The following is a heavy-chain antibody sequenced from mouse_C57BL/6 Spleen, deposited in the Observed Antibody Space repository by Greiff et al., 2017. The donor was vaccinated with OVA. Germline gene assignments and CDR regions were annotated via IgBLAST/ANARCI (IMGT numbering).Heavy chain of an antibody. CDR1: GYSFTGYF. Sequence: EVQLQESGPELVKPGDSVKISCKASGYSFTGYFMNWVMQSHGKSLEWIGRINPYNGDTFYNQKFKGKATLTVDKSSSTAHMELRSLTSEDSAVYYCAREGYYGSSHWYFDVWGTGTTVTVSS. V-gene: IGHV1-20*01. CDR2: INPYNGDT. D-gene: IGHD1-1*01. J-gene: IGHJ1*03. CDR3: AREGYYGSSHWYFDV.